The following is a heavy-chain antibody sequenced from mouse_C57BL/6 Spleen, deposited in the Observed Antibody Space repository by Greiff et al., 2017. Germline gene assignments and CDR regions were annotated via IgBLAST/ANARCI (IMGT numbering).Heavy chain of an antibody. CDR1: GFTFSDYY. CDR2: INYDGSST. J-gene: IGHJ2*01. V-gene: IGHV5-16*01. CDR3: ARGGLDY. D-gene: IGHD3-3*01. Sequence: EVNVVESEGGLVQPGSSMKLSCTASGFTFSDYYMAWVRQVPEKGLEWVANINYDGSSTYYLDSLKSRFIISRDNAKNILYLQMSSLKSEDTATYYCARGGLDYWGQGTTLTVSS.